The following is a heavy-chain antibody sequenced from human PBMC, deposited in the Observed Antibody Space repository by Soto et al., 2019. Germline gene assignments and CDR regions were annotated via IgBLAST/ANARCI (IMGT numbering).Heavy chain of an antibody. V-gene: IGHV4-59*01. CDR1: GGSITSYN. CDR2: VYNSGST. J-gene: IGHJ5*02. Sequence: LETLSLTCTVSGGSITSYNWNLLRQPPGKALEWIGYVYNSGSTNYNPSLKSRVTISVDTSKNQFSLKVNSVTAADTAVYYCARRAVVAVTGSLDNCLDPWGQGILVTVSS. CDR3: ARRAVVAVTGSLDNCLDP. D-gene: IGHD2-21*01.